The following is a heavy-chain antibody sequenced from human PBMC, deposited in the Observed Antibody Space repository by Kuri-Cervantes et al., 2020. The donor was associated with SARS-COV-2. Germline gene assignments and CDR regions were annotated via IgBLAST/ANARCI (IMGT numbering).Heavy chain of an antibody. D-gene: IGHD3-10*01. CDR1: GYTFTSYD. CDR2: MNPNSGNT. V-gene: IGHV1-8*01. Sequence: ASVKVSCKASGYTFTSYDINWVRQATGQGLEWMGWMNPNSGNTGYAQKFQGRVTMTTDTSTSTAYMELRSLRSDDTAVYYCARASFGELLLFWWGQGTLVTVSS. CDR3: ARASFGELLLFW. J-gene: IGHJ4*02.